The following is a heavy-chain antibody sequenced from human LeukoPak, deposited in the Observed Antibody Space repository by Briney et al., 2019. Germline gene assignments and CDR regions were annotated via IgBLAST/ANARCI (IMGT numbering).Heavy chain of an antibody. CDR1: GASISTYY. D-gene: IGHD4-17*01. CDR2: IYTSGTT. Sequence: KPLETLSLTCTISGASISTYYWTWIRQPAGKGLEWIGRIYTSGTTNYNPSLKNRVTMSVDTSKNQFSLKLSSVTAADTAVYYCARGYGDYVGIENYFDYWGQGTLVTVSS. V-gene: IGHV4-4*07. J-gene: IGHJ4*02. CDR3: ARGYGDYVGIENYFDY.